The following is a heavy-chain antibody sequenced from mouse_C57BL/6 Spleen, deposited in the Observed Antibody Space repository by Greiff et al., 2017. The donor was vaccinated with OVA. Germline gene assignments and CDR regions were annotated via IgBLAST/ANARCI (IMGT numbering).Heavy chain of an antibody. Sequence: QVQLQQSGAALARPRASVTMSCTASRYTFTISTMHWVKQRPGQGLEWIGYINPSSGYTKYNQKFKDKATLTADKSSSTAYMQLSSLTSEDSAVYYCAREITTVVSYWYFDVWGAGATVTVSS. J-gene: IGHJ1*01. CDR1: RYTFTIST. CDR3: AREITTVVSYWYFDV. CDR2: INPSSGYT. V-gene: IGHV1-4*01. D-gene: IGHD1-1*01.